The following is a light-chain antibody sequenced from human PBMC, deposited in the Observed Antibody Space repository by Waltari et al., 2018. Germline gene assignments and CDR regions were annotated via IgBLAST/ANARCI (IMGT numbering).Light chain of an antibody. Sequence: QLVLTQSPSASASLGASVKLTCTLSSGPRSYGIPSHQQQPEKGPRYLMKLNSDGSHNKGDGIPDRFSGSSSGAERYLTISSLQSEDEADYYCQTWGTGLLVFGGGTKLTVL. J-gene: IGLJ3*02. CDR1: SGPRSYG. CDR2: LNSDGSH. CDR3: QTWGTGLLV. V-gene: IGLV4-69*01.